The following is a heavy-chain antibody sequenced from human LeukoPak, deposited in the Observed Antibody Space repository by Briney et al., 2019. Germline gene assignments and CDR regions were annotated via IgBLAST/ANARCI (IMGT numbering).Heavy chain of an antibody. J-gene: IGHJ4*02. CDR1: GFTFSSYS. CDR3: ARGHSSGYYLGAY. D-gene: IGHD3-22*01. Sequence: GGSLRLSCAASGFTFSSYSMNWVRQAPGKGLEWVSSISRSSSYIYYADSVKGRFTISRDNAKNSLYLQMNSLRVEDTALYYCARGHSSGYYLGAYWGQGILVTVSS. CDR2: ISRSSSYI. V-gene: IGHV3-21*04.